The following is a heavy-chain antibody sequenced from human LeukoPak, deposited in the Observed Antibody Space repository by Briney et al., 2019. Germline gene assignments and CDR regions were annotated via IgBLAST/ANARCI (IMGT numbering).Heavy chain of an antibody. CDR1: GGSFSGYY. J-gene: IGHJ4*02. V-gene: IGHV4-34*01. CDR3: ARVLTPGYSYGYDY. CDR2: INHSGST. Sequence: PSETLSLTCAVYGGSFSGYYWSWIRQPPGKGLEWIGEINHSGSTNYNPSLKRRVTISVDTSKNHFSLELSSVTAADTAVYYCARVLTPGYSYGYDYWGQGTLVTVSS. D-gene: IGHD5-18*01.